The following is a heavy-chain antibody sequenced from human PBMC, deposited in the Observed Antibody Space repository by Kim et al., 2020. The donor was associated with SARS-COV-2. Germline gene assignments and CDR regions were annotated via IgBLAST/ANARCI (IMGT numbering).Heavy chain of an antibody. Sequence: GGYLRLSCAASGFTFSSYGMHWVRQAPGKGLEWVAVISYDGSNKYYADSVKGRFTISRDNSKNTLYLQMNSLRAEDTAGYYCANDLPVGDYWGQGTRATVSS. CDR2: ISYDGSNK. J-gene: IGHJ4*02. V-gene: IGHV3-30*18. D-gene: IGHD3-10*01. CDR3: ANDLPVGDY. CDR1: GFTFSSYG.